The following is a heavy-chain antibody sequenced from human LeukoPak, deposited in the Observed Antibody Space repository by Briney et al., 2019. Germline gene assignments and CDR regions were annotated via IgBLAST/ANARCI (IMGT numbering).Heavy chain of an antibody. CDR3: ARGLFTTIDY. D-gene: IGHD1-1*01. Sequence: GSLRLSCAASGFTFSSYAMSWIRQPPGKGLEWIGEINHSGSTNYNPSLKSRVTISVDTSKNQFSLKLSSVTAADTAVYYCARGLFTTIDYWGQGTLVTASS. J-gene: IGHJ4*02. V-gene: IGHV4-34*01. CDR1: GFTFSSYA. CDR2: INHSGST.